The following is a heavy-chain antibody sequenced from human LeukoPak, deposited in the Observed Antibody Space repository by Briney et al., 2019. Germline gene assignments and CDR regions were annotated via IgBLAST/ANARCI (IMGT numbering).Heavy chain of an antibody. CDR1: GFTFSNYA. V-gene: IGHV3-23*01. J-gene: IGHJ4*02. CDR3: AKGGNYDYVWGSYRFDC. D-gene: IGHD3-16*02. Sequence: GGSLRLSCAASGFTFSNYAMSWVRQAPGKGLEWVSAISGGGGSTYYADSVKGRFTISRVNSKNTLYLQMNSLRAEDTAVYYCAKGGNYDYVWGSYRFDCWGQGTLVTVSS. CDR2: ISGGGGST.